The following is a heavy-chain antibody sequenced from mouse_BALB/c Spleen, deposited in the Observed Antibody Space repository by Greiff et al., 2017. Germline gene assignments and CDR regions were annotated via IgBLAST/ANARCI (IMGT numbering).Heavy chain of an antibody. J-gene: IGHJ3*01. D-gene: IGHD1-1*01. V-gene: IGHV2-9-2*01. CDR3: VRDGSNYGSSPLAY. CDR2: IWTGGGT. CDR1: GFSLTSYD. Sequence: QVQLKESGPGLVAPSQSLSITCTVSGFSLTSYDISWIRQPPGKGLEWLGVIWTGGGTNYNSAFMSRLSISKDNSKSQVFLKMNSLQTDDTAIYYCVRDGSNYGSSPLAYWGQGTLVTVSA.